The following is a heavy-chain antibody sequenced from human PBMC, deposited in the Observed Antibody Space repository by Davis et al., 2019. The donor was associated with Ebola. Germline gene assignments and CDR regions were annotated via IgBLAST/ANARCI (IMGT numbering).Heavy chain of an antibody. Sequence: ASVKVSCKASGYTFTGYYMHWVRQAPGQGLEWMGWINPNSGGTNYAQKFQGRVTMTRDTSISTAYKELSRLRSDDTAVYYCARARGYCSSTSCWVVYDSSGYHYWGQGTLVTVSS. J-gene: IGHJ4*02. D-gene: IGHD2-2*01. CDR2: INPNSGGT. CDR3: ARARGYCSSTSCWVVYDSSGYHY. V-gene: IGHV1-2*02. CDR1: GYTFTGYY.